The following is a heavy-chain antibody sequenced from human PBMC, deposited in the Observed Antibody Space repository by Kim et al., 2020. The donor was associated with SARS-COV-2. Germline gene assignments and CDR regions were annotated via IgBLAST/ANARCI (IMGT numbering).Heavy chain of an antibody. CDR3: VRVGPSSSAGYPDYYMDV. J-gene: IGHJ6*03. Sequence: GGSLRLSCAGSGFTFSGFAMHWVRQAPGKGLEWVAVTCYDGGNNYYADSVKGRFTISRDNSKNTLYLQMNSLRPEDTAVYYCVRVGPSSSAGYPDYYMDVWAKGPRSPSP. V-gene: IGHV3-33*01. D-gene: IGHD6-19*01. CDR2: TCYDGGNN. CDR1: GFTFSGFA.